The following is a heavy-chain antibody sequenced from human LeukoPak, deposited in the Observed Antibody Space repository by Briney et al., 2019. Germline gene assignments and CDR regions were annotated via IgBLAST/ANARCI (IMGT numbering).Heavy chain of an antibody. CDR1: GGSISSGGYY. Sequence: SETLSLTCTVSGGSISSGGYYWSWIRQPPGKGLEWIGYIYHSGSTYYNPSLKSRVTISVDRSQNQFSLKLSSATAADTAVYYCAAATGTTPFLYYYYMDVWDKGTTVTASS. J-gene: IGHJ6*03. D-gene: IGHD1-7*01. CDR2: IYHSGST. V-gene: IGHV4-30-2*01. CDR3: AAATGTTPFLYYYYMDV.